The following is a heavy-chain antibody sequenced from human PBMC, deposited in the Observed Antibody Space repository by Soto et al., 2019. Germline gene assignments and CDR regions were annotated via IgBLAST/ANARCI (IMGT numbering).Heavy chain of an antibody. Sequence: GGSLRLSCAASGFTFSDYYMSWIRQAPGKGLEWVSYISSSGSTIYYADSVKGRFTISRDNAKNSLYLQMNSLRAEDTAVYYCARGDKYYDFWSGRGKHFDYWGQGTLVTVSS. CDR1: GFTFSDYY. D-gene: IGHD3-3*01. V-gene: IGHV3-11*01. CDR2: ISSSGSTI. CDR3: ARGDKYYDFWSGRGKHFDY. J-gene: IGHJ4*02.